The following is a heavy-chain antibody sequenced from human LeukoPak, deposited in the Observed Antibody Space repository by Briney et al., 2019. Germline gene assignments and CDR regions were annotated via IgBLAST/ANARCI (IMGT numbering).Heavy chain of an antibody. CDR3: ARGGPPRITMVRGVRNSNWFDP. V-gene: IGHV3-74*01. Sequence: PGGSLRLSCAASVFTFSSYWMHWVRQAPGKGLVWVSRINSDGSSTIYADSVKGRFTISRDKAKNTLYLQMNSLRAEDTAVYYCARGGPPRITMVRGVRNSNWFDPWGQGTLVTVSS. J-gene: IGHJ5*02. CDR1: VFTFSSYW. CDR2: INSDGSST. D-gene: IGHD3-10*01.